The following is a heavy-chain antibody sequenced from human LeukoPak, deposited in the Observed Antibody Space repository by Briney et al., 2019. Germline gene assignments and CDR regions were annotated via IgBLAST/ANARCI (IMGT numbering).Heavy chain of an antibody. CDR1: GFTFSSYG. CDR3: ASGYDTYGMDV. V-gene: IGHV3-33*01. D-gene: IGHD5-12*01. J-gene: IGHJ6*02. CDR2: IWYDGSNK. Sequence: GGSLRLSCAASGFTFSSYGMHWVRQAPGKGLEWVAVIWYDGSNKYYADSVKGRFTISRDNSKNTLYLQMNSLRAEDTAVYYCASGYDTYGMDVWGQGTTVTVSS.